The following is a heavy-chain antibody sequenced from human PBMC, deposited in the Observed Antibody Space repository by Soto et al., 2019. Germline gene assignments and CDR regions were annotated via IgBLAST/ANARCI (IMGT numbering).Heavy chain of an antibody. V-gene: IGHV4-4*02. D-gene: IGHD6-19*01. CDR1: GGSISTNW. CDR2: IYHSGTT. CDR3: ARHIVVPGTRGFDY. Sequence: QVQLQESGPGLVKPSGTLSLTCTVSGGSISTNWWSWVRQPPEKGLEWIGEIYHSGTTNYNPSLKSRVTISVDKSKNQLSLNLSSATAADTAVYYCARHIVVPGTRGFDYWGQGTLVTVSS. J-gene: IGHJ4*02.